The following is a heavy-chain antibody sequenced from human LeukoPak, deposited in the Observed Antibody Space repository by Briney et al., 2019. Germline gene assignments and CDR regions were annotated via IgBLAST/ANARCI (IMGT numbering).Heavy chain of an antibody. CDR2: ISWNSVTI. V-gene: IGHV3-9*01. J-gene: IGHJ6*03. CDR3: AKSPGLESYYYYMDV. D-gene: IGHD3/OR15-3a*01. CDR1: GFNFYDYA. Sequence: PGGSLRLSCAASGFNFYDYAMHWVRQAPGKGLEWVSGISWNSVTIAYADFVRGRFTISRDNAKNPLYLQMNSLRPEDTALYYCAKSPGLESYYYYMDVWGKGTTVTVSS.